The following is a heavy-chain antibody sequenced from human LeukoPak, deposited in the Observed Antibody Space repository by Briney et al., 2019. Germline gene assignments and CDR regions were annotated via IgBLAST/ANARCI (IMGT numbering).Heavy chain of an antibody. D-gene: IGHD1-26*01. CDR1: GGSISSSSYY. J-gene: IGHJ4*02. CDR2: IYYSGST. CDR3: ARLSGSYFDY. V-gene: IGHV4-39*01. Sequence: SETLSLTCTVSGGSISSSSYYWGWIRQPPGKGLEWIGSIYYSGSTYYNPSLKSRVTISLDTSKNQFSLTLSSVTAADTAVYYCARLSGSYFDYWGQGTLVTVSS.